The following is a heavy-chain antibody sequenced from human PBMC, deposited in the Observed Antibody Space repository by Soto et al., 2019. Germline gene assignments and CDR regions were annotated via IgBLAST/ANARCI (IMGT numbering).Heavy chain of an antibody. CDR1: GFIVSLID. Sequence: EEQLVESGGALIQPGGSLRLSCAASGFIVSLIDMSWVRQAPGKGLEWVAVTNADGSIDYADSVKGRFAISRDNSMNTMYLQMNSLRVEDTAMYYCVREGRQIGIKGGGWFDPWGQGTLVTVSS. CDR2: TNADGSI. CDR3: VREGRQIGIKGGGWFDP. D-gene: IGHD1-26*01. V-gene: IGHV3-53*01. J-gene: IGHJ5*02.